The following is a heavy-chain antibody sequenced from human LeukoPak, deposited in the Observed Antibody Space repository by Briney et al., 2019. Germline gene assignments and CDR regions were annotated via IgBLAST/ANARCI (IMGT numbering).Heavy chain of an antibody. D-gene: IGHD6-19*01. Sequence: GGSLRLSCAASGFTFSSYAMSWVRQAPGKGLEWVSAISGSGGSTYYADSVKGRFTISRDNSKNTLYLQMNSLRAGDTAVYYCAIHNSSAWYSSSYSYGMDVWGQGTTVPVSS. V-gene: IGHV3-23*01. CDR1: GFTFSSYA. CDR2: ISGSGGST. J-gene: IGHJ6*02. CDR3: AIHNSSAWYSSSYSYGMDV.